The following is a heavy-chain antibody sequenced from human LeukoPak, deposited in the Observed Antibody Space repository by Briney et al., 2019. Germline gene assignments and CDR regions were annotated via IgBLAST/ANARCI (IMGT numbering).Heavy chain of an antibody. CDR2: IDHSGST. CDR3: AGHPAGRTVAGSF. V-gene: IGHV4-34*01. CDR1: GGSFSGYY. Sequence: SETLSLTCAVYGGSFSGYYWSWIRQPPGKGLEWIGEIDHSGSTNYNPSLKSRVTISVDTPKNQFSLKLTSVTAADTAVYYCAGHPAGRTVAGSFWGQGILVTVSS. J-gene: IGHJ4*02. D-gene: IGHD6-19*01.